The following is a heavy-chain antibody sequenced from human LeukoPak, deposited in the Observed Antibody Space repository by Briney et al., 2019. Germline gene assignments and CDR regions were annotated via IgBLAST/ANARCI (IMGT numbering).Heavy chain of an antibody. Sequence: GESLKISCKGSGCSFTSYWIGWVRHMPGKGLEWMGIIYPGDSDTRYSPSFQGQVTISADKSISTAYLQWSSLKASDTAMYYCARYSYGDNYYFDYWGQGTLVTVSS. D-gene: IGHD5-18*01. CDR1: GCSFTSYW. V-gene: IGHV5-51*01. J-gene: IGHJ4*02. CDR3: ARYSYGDNYYFDY. CDR2: IYPGDSDT.